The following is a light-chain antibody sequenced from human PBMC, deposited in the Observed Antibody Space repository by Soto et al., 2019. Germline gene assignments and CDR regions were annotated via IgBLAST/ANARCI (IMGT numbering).Light chain of an antibody. V-gene: IGKV1-39*01. CDR1: QSISSY. J-gene: IGKJ2*01. CDR3: QQSYSTPRDT. Sequence: DLQMTQSPSSLSASVGDRVTITCRASQSISSYLNWYQQKPGKAPKLLIYAASSLQSGLPSRFSGSGSGTDFTLTISSLQPEDFATYYCQQSYSTPRDTFGQGTKLEIK. CDR2: AAS.